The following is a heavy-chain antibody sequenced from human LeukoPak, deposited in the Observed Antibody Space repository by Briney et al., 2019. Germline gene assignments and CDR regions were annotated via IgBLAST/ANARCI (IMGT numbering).Heavy chain of an antibody. CDR2: ISGSGGST. CDR3: AKGGGYNFRYFDY. Sequence: GGSLRLSCAASGFPFSSFALSWVRQAPGKGLEWVSAISGSGGSTYYADSVKGRFTISRDNSKNTLYLQMNSLRAEDTAVYYCAKGGGYNFRYFDYWGQGTLVTVSS. V-gene: IGHV3-23*01. J-gene: IGHJ4*02. CDR1: GFPFSSFA. D-gene: IGHD5-24*01.